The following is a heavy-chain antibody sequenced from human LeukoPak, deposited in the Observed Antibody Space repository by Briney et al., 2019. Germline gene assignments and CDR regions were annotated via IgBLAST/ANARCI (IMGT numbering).Heavy chain of an antibody. V-gene: IGHV1-46*01. D-gene: IGHD6-19*01. CDR3: ARGPGEVYSSGQTNYYYYYYMDV. CDR1: GYTFTSYY. J-gene: IGHJ6*03. Sequence: GASVKVSCKASGYTFTSYYMHWVRQAPGQGLEWMGIINPSGGSTSYAQKFQGRVTMTRDMSTSTVYMELSSLRSEDTAVYYCARGPGEVYSSGQTNYYYYYYMDVWGKGTTVTVSS. CDR2: INPSGGST.